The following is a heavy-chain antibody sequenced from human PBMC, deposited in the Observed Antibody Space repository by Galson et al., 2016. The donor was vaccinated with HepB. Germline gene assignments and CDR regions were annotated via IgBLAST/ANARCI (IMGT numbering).Heavy chain of an antibody. J-gene: IGHJ4*02. CDR2: ISYDGSNK. D-gene: IGHD5-24*01. Sequence: SLRLSCAASGFTFSSYGMHWVRQAPGKGLEWVAVISYDGSNKYYADSVKGRFTISRDNAKNSLYLQMNSLRAEDTAVYYCAREFALEMGGDYWGQGTLVTVSS. CDR1: GFTFSSYG. V-gene: IGHV3-30*03. CDR3: AREFALEMGGDY.